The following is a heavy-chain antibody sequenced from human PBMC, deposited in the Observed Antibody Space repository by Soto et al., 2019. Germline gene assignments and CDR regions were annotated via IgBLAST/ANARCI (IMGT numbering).Heavy chain of an antibody. CDR2: IDPSDSYT. D-gene: IGHD2-15*01. CDR1: GYSFTSYW. Sequence: SLKISCKGSGYSFTSYWISWVRQMPGKGLEWMGKIDPSDSYTNYSPSFHGHVTISADKSISIAYLQWSSLKAAETAMYYRARHTRLGIVVVVAADPHYGLDVRGRRTSVTVSS. V-gene: IGHV5-10-1*01. J-gene: IGHJ6*02. CDR3: ARHTRLGIVVVVAADPHYGLDV.